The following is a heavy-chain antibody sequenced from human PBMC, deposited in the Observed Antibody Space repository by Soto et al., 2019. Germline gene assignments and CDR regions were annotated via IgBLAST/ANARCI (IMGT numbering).Heavy chain of an antibody. CDR1: GDSISGSRW. J-gene: IGHJ6*02. CDR2: VYHTGTT. CDR3: VGNGYYSLDV. D-gene: IGHD4-17*01. V-gene: IGHV4-4*02. Sequence: SETLSLTCAVSGDSISGSRWWSWVRQSPGKGLDWIGEVYHTGTTRYNPSLKSRVTISVDTSRNHSSLNLNSLTAADTAVYYCVGNGYYSLDVWGQGTTVTVSS.